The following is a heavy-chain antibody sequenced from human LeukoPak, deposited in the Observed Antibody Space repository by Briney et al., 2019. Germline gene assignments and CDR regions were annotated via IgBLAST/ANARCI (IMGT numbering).Heavy chain of an antibody. CDR3: ARWFSSSTGDRFDS. D-gene: IGHD6-19*01. Sequence: PSETLSLTCSVSGGSIRSGSYYWTWIRQPAGKGLELIGRIYTSGTTHYNPSLKSRVTVTVDTSKNQFSLKLTSVTAADTAVYYCARWFSSSTGDRFDSWGHGTLVTVSS. CDR2: IYTSGTT. CDR1: GGSIRSGSYY. V-gene: IGHV4-61*02. J-gene: IGHJ4*01.